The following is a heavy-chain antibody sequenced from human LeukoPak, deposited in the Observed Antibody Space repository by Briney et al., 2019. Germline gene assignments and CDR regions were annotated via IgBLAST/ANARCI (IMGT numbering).Heavy chain of an antibody. CDR3: TTDDAGY. CDR2: IKSKTDGGTT. J-gene: IGHJ4*02. CDR1: GFTFSSYS. D-gene: IGHD6-13*01. V-gene: IGHV3-15*01. Sequence: GGSQRLSCAASGFTFSSYSMNWVRHAPGKGLEWVARIKSKTDGGTTDYAAPVKGRFTISRDDSKNTLYLQMNSLKTEDTAVYYCTTDDAGYWGQGNLVSVSS.